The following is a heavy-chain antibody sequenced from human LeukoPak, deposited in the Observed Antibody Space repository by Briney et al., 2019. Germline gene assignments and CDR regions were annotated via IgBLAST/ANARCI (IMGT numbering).Heavy chain of an antibody. CDR1: GGTFSSYA. Sequence: SVKVSCKASGGTFSSYAVSWVRQAPGQGLEWMGGIIPIFGTANYAQKFQGRVTITTEESTSTAYMELSSLRSEDTAVYYCARIATIFGVVAPYYFDYWGQGTLVTVSS. V-gene: IGHV1-69*05. CDR2: IIPIFGTA. D-gene: IGHD3-3*01. CDR3: ARIATIFGVVAPYYFDY. J-gene: IGHJ4*02.